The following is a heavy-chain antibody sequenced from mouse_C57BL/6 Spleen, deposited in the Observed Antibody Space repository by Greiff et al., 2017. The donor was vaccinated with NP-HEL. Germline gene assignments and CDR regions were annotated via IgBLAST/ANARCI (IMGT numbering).Heavy chain of an antibody. Sequence: QLQQSGAELVRPGTSVKVSCKASGYAFTNYLIEWVKQRPGQGLEWIGVINPGSGGTNYNEKFKGKATLTADKSSSTAYMQLSSLTSEDSAVYFCARSLLRRDYFDYWGQGTTLTVSS. CDR3: ARSLLRRDYFDY. J-gene: IGHJ2*01. D-gene: IGHD1-2*01. CDR1: GYAFTNYL. CDR2: INPGSGGT. V-gene: IGHV1-54*01.